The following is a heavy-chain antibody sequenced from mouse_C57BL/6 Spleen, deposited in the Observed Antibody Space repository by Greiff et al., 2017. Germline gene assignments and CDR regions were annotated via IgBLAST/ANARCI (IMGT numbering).Heavy chain of an antibody. V-gene: IGHV5-6*01. Sequence: EVHLVESGGDLVKPGGSLKLSCAASGFTFSSYGMSWVRQTPDKRLEWVATISSGGSYTYYPDSVKGRFPISRDNAKNTLYLQMSSLKSEDTAMYYCARQGYYGRYWYFDVWGTGTTVTVSS. D-gene: IGHD1-1*01. CDR3: ARQGYYGRYWYFDV. CDR1: GFTFSSYG. CDR2: ISSGGSYT. J-gene: IGHJ1*03.